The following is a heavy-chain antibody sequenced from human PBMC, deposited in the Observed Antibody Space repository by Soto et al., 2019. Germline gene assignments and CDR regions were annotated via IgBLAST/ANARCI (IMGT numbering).Heavy chain of an antibody. V-gene: IGHV3-48*01. J-gene: IGHJ3*01. Sequence: GGSLRLSCAASGFTFSSYAMSWVRQAPGKGLEWVSDIRVSSSTTYYADSVKGRFTISRDNAKNSLYLQMNSLRAEDTAVYYCARDQLYYNDISGRPLNAFDVWGQGTMVTVSS. CDR2: IRVSSSTT. D-gene: IGHD3-22*01. CDR1: GFTFSSYA. CDR3: ARDQLYYNDISGRPLNAFDV.